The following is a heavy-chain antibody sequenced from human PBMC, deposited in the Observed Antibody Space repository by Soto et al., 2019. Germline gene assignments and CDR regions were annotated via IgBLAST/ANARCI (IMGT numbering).Heavy chain of an antibody. D-gene: IGHD3-10*01. CDR3: ARDSARTFDY. Sequence: DVQLVESGGGLVQPGGSLRLSCAGSGFRFSAYWIHWVRQVPGKGLFWVSRIDNDGSTTYAEAVKGRFTISRDNAKNTVYLQRNSLRAEDTAVYYCARDSARTFDYWGQGTLVSVSS. CDR1: GFRFSAYW. CDR2: IDNDGST. V-gene: IGHV3-74*01. J-gene: IGHJ4*02.